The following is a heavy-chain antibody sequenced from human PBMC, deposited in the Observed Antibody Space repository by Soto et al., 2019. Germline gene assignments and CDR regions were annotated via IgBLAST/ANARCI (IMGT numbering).Heavy chain of an antibody. D-gene: IGHD5-12*01. J-gene: IGHJ5*02. V-gene: IGHV4-34*01. CDR3: ARTGYSGYPA. CDR2: INHSGST. CDR1: GGSFSGYY. Sequence: SETLSLTCAVYGGSFSGYYWSWIRQPPGKGLEWIGEINHSGSTDYNPSLKSRVTISVDTSKNQFSLKLSSVTAADTAVYYCARTGYSGYPAWGQGTLVTVSS.